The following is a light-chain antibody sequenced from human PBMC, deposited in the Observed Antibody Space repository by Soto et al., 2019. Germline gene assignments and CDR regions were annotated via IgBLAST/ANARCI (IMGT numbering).Light chain of an antibody. Sequence: QSVLTQPPSASASLGASVKLTCTLSRGYNNYAIAWHQQHSEKGPRFLMKVNSDGSHSKGDGILDRLSGSSSGAERYLTISSLQSEDEADYYCQTWDTGIVVFGGGTKVTVL. J-gene: IGLJ2*01. CDR3: QTWDTGIVV. CDR2: VNSDGSH. CDR1: RGYNNYA. V-gene: IGLV4-69*01.